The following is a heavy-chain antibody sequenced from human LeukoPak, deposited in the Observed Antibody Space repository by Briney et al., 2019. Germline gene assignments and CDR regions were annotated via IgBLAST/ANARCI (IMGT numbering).Heavy chain of an antibody. CDR2: IYYSGST. CDR1: GGSISSYY. Sequence: SETLSLTXTVSGGSISSYYWSWIRQPPGKGLEWIANIYYSGSTNYSPSLRSRVTISVDTSKNQFSLELTSVTAADTAVYYCARGVWSSGWSAYYFDYWGQGTLVTVSS. J-gene: IGHJ4*02. CDR3: ARGVWSSGWSAYYFDY. V-gene: IGHV4-59*01. D-gene: IGHD6-19*01.